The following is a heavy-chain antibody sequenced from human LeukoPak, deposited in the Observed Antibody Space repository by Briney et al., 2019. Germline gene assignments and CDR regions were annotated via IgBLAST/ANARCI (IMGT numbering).Heavy chain of an antibody. CDR3: ATSQYDSSGYYYGY. D-gene: IGHD3-22*01. Sequence: GASVNVSCKASGYTFTSYDINWVRQATGQGLEWMGWMNPNSGNTGYAQKFQGRVTMTRNTSISTAYMELSSLRSEDTAVYYCATSQYDSSGYYYGYWGQGTLVTVSS. CDR2: MNPNSGNT. V-gene: IGHV1-8*01. J-gene: IGHJ4*02. CDR1: GYTFTSYD.